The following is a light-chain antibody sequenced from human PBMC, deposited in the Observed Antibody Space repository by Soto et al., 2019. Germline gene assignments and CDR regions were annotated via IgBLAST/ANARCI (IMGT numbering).Light chain of an antibody. CDR1: SSDVGRYNY. Sequence: QSVLTQPASVSGSPGQSITISCTGTSSDVGRYNYVSWYRQHPGTAPKLIISDVNSWPSGISNRFSGSKSGNTASLTISGLQAEDEAYYYCSSYTSDITQVFGGGTKLTVL. J-gene: IGLJ3*02. CDR2: DVN. V-gene: IGLV2-14*01. CDR3: SSYTSDITQV.